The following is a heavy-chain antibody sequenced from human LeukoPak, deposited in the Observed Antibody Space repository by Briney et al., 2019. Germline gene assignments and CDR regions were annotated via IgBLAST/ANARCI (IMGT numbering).Heavy chain of an antibody. J-gene: IGHJ4*02. D-gene: IGHD5-12*01. CDR2: IYYSGST. CDR3: ARGKGGYDWFDY. V-gene: IGHV4-31*03. CDR1: GGSISSGGYY. Sequence: IPSETLSLTCTVSGGSISSGGYYWSWIRQHPGKGLEWIGYIYYSGSTYYNPSLKSRVTISVDMSKNQFSLKLSSVTAADTAVYYCARGKGGYDWFDYWGQGTLVTVSS.